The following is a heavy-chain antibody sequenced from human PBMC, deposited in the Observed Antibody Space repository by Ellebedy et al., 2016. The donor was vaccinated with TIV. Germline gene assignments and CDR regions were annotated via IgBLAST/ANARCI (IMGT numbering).Heavy chain of an antibody. J-gene: IGHJ4*02. D-gene: IGHD4-11*01. CDR1: GFTLSTYA. Sequence: PGGSLRLSCVASGFTLSTYAMRWVRQAPRKGLEWVSAIVGSGETTYYADSVKGRFTVSRDNSKNTLSLQMNSLRDEDTAVYYCAKYLTSWKVDYWGPGTLVTVSS. V-gene: IGHV3-23*01. CDR2: IVGSGETT. CDR3: AKYLTSWKVDY.